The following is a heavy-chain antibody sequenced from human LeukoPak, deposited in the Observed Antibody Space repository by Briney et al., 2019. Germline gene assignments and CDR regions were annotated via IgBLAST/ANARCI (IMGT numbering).Heavy chain of an antibody. Sequence: SESLSLTCSVSGASLSSSDYFWGWTRQSPGKGLEWIGNIYDSGSTYYNPSLRSRITLSADTSKNQFSLKLTSVTAADTAVYYCARLPKYYYDSSGYYHGAFDIWGQGTMVTVSS. D-gene: IGHD3-22*01. CDR1: GASLSSSDYF. CDR2: IYDSGST. CDR3: ARLPKYYYDSSGYYHGAFDI. J-gene: IGHJ3*02. V-gene: IGHV4-39*01.